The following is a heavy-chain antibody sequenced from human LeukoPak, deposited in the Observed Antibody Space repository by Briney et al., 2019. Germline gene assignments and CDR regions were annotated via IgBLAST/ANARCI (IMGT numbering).Heavy chain of an antibody. CDR1: GFTFSSYA. CDR3: ARPDFWSGYYDY. CDR2: ISSNGSST. V-gene: IGHV3-64*01. J-gene: IGHJ4*02. D-gene: IGHD3-3*01. Sequence: GGSLRLSCAASGFTFSSYAMHWVRQAPGKGLEYVSAISSNGSSTYYANSVKGRFTISRDNSKNTLYLQMGSLRAEDMAVYYCARPDFWSGYYDYWGQGTLVTVSS.